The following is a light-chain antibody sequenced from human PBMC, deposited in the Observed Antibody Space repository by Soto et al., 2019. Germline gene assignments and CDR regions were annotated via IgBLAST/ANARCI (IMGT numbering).Light chain of an antibody. CDR2: AAS. CDR3: HKYDSAPPT. Sequence: DVQVTQSPSSLSASVGDRVTITCRASQGSSNYLTRHQQKPGKVPKVLIYAASTFQSGVPSRFRGSRSGSAFTLTITDLQPEDVARYYGHKYDSAPPTFGGGTKADIK. CDR1: QGSSNY. V-gene: IGKV1-27*01. J-gene: IGKJ4*01.